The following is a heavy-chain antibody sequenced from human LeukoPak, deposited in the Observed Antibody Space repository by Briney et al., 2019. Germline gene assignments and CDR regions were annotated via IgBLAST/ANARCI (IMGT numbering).Heavy chain of an antibody. CDR3: AKEGITDYDILTGYDPVPFDY. D-gene: IGHD3-9*01. Sequence: GGSLRLSCAVSGFTFSSYAMSWVRQAPGKGLEWVSAISGSGGSTYYADSVKGRFTISRDNSKNTLYLQMNSLRAEDTAVYYCAKEGITDYDILTGYDPVPFDYWGQGTLVTVSS. J-gene: IGHJ4*02. CDR1: GFTFSSYA. V-gene: IGHV3-23*01. CDR2: ISGSGGST.